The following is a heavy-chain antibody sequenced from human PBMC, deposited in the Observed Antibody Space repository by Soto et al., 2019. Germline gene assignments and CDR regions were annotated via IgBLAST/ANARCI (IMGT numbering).Heavy chain of an antibody. CDR2: IYHSGTT. CDR1: GGSISSGGHS. V-gene: IGHV4-30-2*01. CDR3: ARGSYSGDDFGFDI. D-gene: IGHD5-12*01. Sequence: QLQLQESGSGLVKPSQTLSLSCAVSGGSISSGGHSWSWIRQPPGKGLEWIGYIYHSGTTYNNTSLKSRVTISLDRSKNQFSLKLSSVTAADTAVYYCARGSYSGDDFGFDIWGQGTMVTVSS. J-gene: IGHJ3*02.